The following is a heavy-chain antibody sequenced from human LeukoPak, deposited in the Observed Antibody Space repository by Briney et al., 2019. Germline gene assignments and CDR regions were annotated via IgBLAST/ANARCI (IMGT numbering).Heavy chain of an antibody. J-gene: IGHJ4*02. CDR2: TWYDGSNE. V-gene: IGHV3-33*01. CDR1: GFTFSSYG. Sequence: GGSLRLSCAASGFTFSSYGMHWVRQAPGKGLEWVAVTWYDGSNEYYADSVKGRFTISRDNSKNTLYLQMNSLRAEDTAVYYCARDNGSSWYFYFDYWGQGTLVTVSS. D-gene: IGHD6-13*01. CDR3: ARDNGSSWYFYFDY.